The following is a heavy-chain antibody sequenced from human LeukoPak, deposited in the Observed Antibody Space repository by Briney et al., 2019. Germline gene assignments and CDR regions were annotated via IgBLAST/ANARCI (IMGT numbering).Heavy chain of an antibody. D-gene: IGHD3-22*01. CDR3: ARTITMIVDGSYMDV. CDR2: ISSGGGST. J-gene: IGHJ6*03. V-gene: IGHV3-23*01. CDR1: GFTFSTYA. Sequence: GGSLRLSCAASGFTFSTYAMSWIRQAPGKGLEWVSAISSGGGSTYYADSVKGRFTISRDNSKNTLYLQMNSLRAEDTALYYCARTITMIVDGSYMDVWGKGTTVTVSS.